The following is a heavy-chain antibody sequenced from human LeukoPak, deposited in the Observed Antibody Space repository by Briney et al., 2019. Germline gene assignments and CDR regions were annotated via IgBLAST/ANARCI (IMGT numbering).Heavy chain of an antibody. D-gene: IGHD1-1*01. CDR1: GFTFSSYW. Sequence: GGSLRLSCAASGFTFSSYWMSWVRQAPGKGLEWVANIKQDGSEKYYVDSVKGRFTISRDNAKNSLYLQMNSLRAEDTAVYYCARDGYNSANGIDVWGQGTMVTVSS. CDR2: IKQDGSEK. V-gene: IGHV3-7*01. CDR3: ARDGYNSANGIDV. J-gene: IGHJ3*01.